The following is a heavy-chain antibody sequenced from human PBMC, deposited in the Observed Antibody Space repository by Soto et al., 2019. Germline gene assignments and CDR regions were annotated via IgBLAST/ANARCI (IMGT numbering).Heavy chain of an antibody. CDR3: ARDQEGWFTHRNSPGMDV. Sequence: GGSLRLSCAASGFTFSSYSMSWVRQAPEKGLEWVAGISDGGDLTYNADSVRGRFTISRDNSRNTLYLQMNSLRAEDTAVYYCARDQEGWFTHRNSPGMDVWGQGTTVTVSS. V-gene: IGHV3-23*01. CDR1: GFTFSSYS. CDR2: ISDGGDLT. J-gene: IGHJ6*02. D-gene: IGHD2-15*01.